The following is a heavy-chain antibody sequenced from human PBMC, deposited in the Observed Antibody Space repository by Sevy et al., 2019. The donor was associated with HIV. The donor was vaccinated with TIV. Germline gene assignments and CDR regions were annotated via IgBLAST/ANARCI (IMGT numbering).Heavy chain of an antibody. V-gene: IGHV3-66*02. D-gene: IGHD6-19*01. J-gene: IGHJ4*02. CDR3: VSLFLSYRSGWSYFDY. CDR1: GFTVNDKY. CDR2: IFSSGST. Sequence: GGSLRLSCAISGFTVNDKYIIWVRQAPGKGLEWVSVIFSSGSTYYADSAKGRFTISRDNSKNTVDLQMNSVRAEDTAVYYCVSLFLSYRSGWSYFDYWGQRTVVTVSS.